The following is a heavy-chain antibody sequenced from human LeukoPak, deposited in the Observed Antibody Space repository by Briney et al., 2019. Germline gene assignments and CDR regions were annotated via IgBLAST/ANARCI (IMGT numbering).Heavy chain of an antibody. J-gene: IGHJ4*02. V-gene: IGHV3-23*01. D-gene: IGHD2/OR15-2a*01. CDR2: ISGTESRA. CDR1: GFTFGNYG. Sequence: PGGSLRLSCAASGFTFGNYGMSWVRQAPGKGLEWVSGISGTESRAYYEDSVKGRFTISRDNSKHSVHLEMNSLRAEDTAVYYCAKEIGDIGRPVFDHWGQGTQVTVSS. CDR3: AKEIGDIGRPVFDH.